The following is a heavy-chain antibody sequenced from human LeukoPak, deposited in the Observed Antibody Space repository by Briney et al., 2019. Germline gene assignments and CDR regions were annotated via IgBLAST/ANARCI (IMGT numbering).Heavy chain of an antibody. D-gene: IGHD1-1*01. Sequence: SETLSLTCTVSGGSISSYYWSWIRQPPGKGLEWIGSIYYSGSTYYNPSLKSRVTISVDTSKNQFSLKLSSVTAADTAFYYCARRTTGTDADAFDIWGQGTMVTVSS. CDR3: ARRTTGTDADAFDI. V-gene: IGHV4-59*05. CDR2: IYYSGST. J-gene: IGHJ3*02. CDR1: GGSISSYY.